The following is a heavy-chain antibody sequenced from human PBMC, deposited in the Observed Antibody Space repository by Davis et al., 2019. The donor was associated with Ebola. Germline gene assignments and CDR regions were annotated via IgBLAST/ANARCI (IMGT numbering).Heavy chain of an antibody. CDR2: INHSGST. CDR1: GGSFSGYY. V-gene: IGHV4-34*01. Sequence: MPSETLSLTCAVYGGSFSGYYWSWIRQPPGKGLEWIGEINHSGSTYYNPSLKSRVTISVDTSKNQFSLKLSSVTAADTAVYYCARYNKGYSYGFDYWGQGTLVTVSS. J-gene: IGHJ4*02. CDR3: ARYNKGYSYGFDY. D-gene: IGHD5-18*01.